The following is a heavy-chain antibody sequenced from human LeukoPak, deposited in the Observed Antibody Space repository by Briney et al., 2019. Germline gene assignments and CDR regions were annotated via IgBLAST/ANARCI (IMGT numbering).Heavy chain of an antibody. D-gene: IGHD3-22*01. CDR3: ALLRSDYYDSSGQFDY. CDR1: GFTFSSYS. CDR2: ISSSSSTI. J-gene: IGHJ4*02. Sequence: GGSLRLSCAASGFTFSSYSMNWVRQAPGQGLEWVSYISSSSSTIYYADSVKGRFTISRDNAKNSLYLQMNSLRAEDTAVYYCALLRSDYYDSSGQFDYWGQGTLVTVSS. V-gene: IGHV3-48*04.